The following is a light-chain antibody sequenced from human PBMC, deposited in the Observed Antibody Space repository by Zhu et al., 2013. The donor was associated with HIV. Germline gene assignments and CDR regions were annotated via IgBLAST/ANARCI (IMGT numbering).Light chain of an antibody. CDR1: QSVSTK. CDR3: QQYGSSPPWT. Sequence: EIVMTQSPAALSVSPGERVTLSCRASQSVSTKLAWYQQRPGQAPRLLIYRASNRATGIPARFSGSGSGTDFTLIISNLETEDSAVYYCQQYGSSPPWTFGQGTKVEIK. V-gene: IGKV3D-15*01. CDR2: RAS. J-gene: IGKJ1*01.